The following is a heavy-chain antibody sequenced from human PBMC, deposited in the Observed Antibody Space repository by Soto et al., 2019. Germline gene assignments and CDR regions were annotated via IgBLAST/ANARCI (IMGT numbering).Heavy chain of an antibody. V-gene: IGHV4-34*01. J-gene: IGHJ6*02. CDR2: INHSGST. CDR1: GGSFSGYY. CDR3: ARAIVVVIGYYYGMDV. Sequence: SETLSLTCAVYGGSFSGYYWSWIRQPPGKGLEWIGEINHSGSTNYNPSLKSRVTISVDTSKNQFSLKLSSVTAADTAVYYCARAIVVVIGYYYGMDVWGQGTTVTVSS. D-gene: IGHD3-22*01.